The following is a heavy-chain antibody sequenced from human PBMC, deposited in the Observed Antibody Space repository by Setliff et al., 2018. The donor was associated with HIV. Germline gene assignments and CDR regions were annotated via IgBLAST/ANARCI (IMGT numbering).Heavy chain of an antibody. J-gene: IGHJ4*02. CDR3: ARVRGSSYFGTFDY. Sequence: KASETLSLTCNVSGYSISSDYYWGWIRQPPGKGLEWIGYIYYIGNTNYNPSLKSRVTISVDTSKNQFSLKLSSVTAADTAVYYCARVRGSSYFGTFDYWGQGALVTVSS. V-gene: IGHV4-61*01. D-gene: IGHD1-26*01. CDR2: IYYIGNT. CDR1: GYSISSDYY.